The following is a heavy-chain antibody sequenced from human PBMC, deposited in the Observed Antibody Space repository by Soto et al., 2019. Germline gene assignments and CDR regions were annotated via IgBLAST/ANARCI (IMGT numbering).Heavy chain of an antibody. V-gene: IGHV1-8*01. CDR1: GYTFTSYD. J-gene: IGHJ6*02. CDR3: AGGPYGTGGYYYGMDV. CDR2: MNPNSGNT. D-gene: IGHD7-27*01. Sequence: QVQLVQSGAEVKKPGASVKVSCKASGYTFTSYDINWVRQATGQGLEWMGWMNPNSGNTGYAQKFQGRVTMTRNTSISTACMELSSLRSEDTAVYYCAGGPYGTGGYYYGMDVWGHGTTVTVSS.